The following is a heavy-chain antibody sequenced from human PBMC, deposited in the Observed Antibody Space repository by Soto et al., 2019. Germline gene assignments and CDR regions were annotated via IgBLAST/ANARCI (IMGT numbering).Heavy chain of an antibody. CDR3: AREYRTTVIPDAFDI. D-gene: IGHD4-17*01. Sequence: PSETLSLTCTVSGGSISSYYWSWIRQPPGKGLEWIGYIYYSGSTNYNPSLKSRVTISVDTSKSQFSLKLSSVTAADTAVYYCAREYRTTVIPDAFDIWGQGTMVTVSS. J-gene: IGHJ3*02. CDR2: IYYSGST. CDR1: GGSISSYY. V-gene: IGHV4-59*01.